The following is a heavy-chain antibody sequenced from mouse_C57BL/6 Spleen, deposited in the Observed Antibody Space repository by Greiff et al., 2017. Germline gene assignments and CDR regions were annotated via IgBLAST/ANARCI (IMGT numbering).Heavy chain of an antibody. CDR3: ARRYYYGSSYDD. CDR2: INPSSGYT. V-gene: IGHV1-4*01. J-gene: IGHJ2*01. CDR1: GYTFTRYT. D-gene: IGHD1-1*01. Sequence: VQGVESGAELARPGASVKMSCKASGYTFTRYTMHWVKQRPGQGLEWIGYINPSSGYTKYNQKFKDKATLTADKSSSTAYMQLSSLTSEDSAVYYCARRYYYGSSYDDWGQGTTLTVSS.